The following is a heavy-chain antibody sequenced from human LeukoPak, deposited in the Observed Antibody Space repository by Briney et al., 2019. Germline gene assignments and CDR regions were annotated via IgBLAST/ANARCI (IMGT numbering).Heavy chain of an antibody. Sequence: PGGSLRLSCAASGFTFSGSAMHWVRQASGKGLEWVGRIRSKANSYATAYAASMKGRFTISRDDSKNTAYLQMNSLKTEDTAVYYCTGTIFGVLVDYWGQGTLVTVSS. V-gene: IGHV3-73*01. CDR3: TGTIFGVLVDY. D-gene: IGHD3-3*01. J-gene: IGHJ4*02. CDR2: IRSKANSYAT. CDR1: GFTFSGSA.